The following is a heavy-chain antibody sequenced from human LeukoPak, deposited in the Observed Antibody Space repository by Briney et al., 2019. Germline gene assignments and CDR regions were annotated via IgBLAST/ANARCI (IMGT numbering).Heavy chain of an antibody. Sequence: GGSLRLSCAASGFTFSSYWMSWVRQAPGKGLEWVSVIYSGGSTYYADSVKGRFTISRDNAKNSLYLQMNSLRAEDTAVYYCAELGITMIGGVWGKGTTVTISS. CDR3: AELGITMIGGV. D-gene: IGHD3-10*02. CDR2: IYSGGST. V-gene: IGHV3-66*01. CDR1: GFTFSSYW. J-gene: IGHJ6*04.